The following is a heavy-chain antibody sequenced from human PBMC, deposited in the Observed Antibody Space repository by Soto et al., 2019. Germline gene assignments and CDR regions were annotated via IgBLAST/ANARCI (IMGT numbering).Heavy chain of an antibody. V-gene: IGHV3-23*01. CDR1: GFTFSSYA. Sequence: GGSLRLSCAASGFTFSSYAMSWVRQAPGKGLEWVSAISGSGGSTYYADSVKGRFTISRDNSKNTLYLQMNSLRAEDTAVYYCAKSQLLWFGERMDVWGKGTTVTVSS. CDR3: AKSQLLWFGERMDV. CDR2: ISGSGGST. D-gene: IGHD3-10*01. J-gene: IGHJ6*04.